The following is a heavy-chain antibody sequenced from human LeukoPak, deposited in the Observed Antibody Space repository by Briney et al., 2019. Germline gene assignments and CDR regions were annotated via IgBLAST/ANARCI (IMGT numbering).Heavy chain of an antibody. Sequence: SETLSLTCAVYGGSFSGYYWSWIRQPPGKGLEWIGEINHSGSTNYNPSLKSRVTISVDTSKNQFSLKLSSVTAADTAVYYCARVEVITMVRGVTHYYYYYGMDVWGQGTTVTVSS. CDR2: INHSGST. CDR3: ARVEVITMVRGVTHYYYYYGMDV. J-gene: IGHJ6*02. V-gene: IGHV4-34*01. D-gene: IGHD3-10*01. CDR1: GGSFSGYY.